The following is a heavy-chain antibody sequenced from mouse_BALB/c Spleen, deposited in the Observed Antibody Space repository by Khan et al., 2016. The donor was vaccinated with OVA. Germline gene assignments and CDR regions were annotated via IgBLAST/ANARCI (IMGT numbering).Heavy chain of an antibody. Sequence: EVKLLESGGGLVQPGGSLKLSCAASGFDFSRYWMTWVRQAPGKGLEWIGEINPASSTINYTPSLKNTFIIYRDNAKNTLFLQISKVRSEDTALYYCARPTKEDYFDYWGQGITLTVSS. CDR1: GFDFSRYW. V-gene: IGHV4-1*02. CDR2: INPASSTI. J-gene: IGHJ2*01. CDR3: ARPTKEDYFDY.